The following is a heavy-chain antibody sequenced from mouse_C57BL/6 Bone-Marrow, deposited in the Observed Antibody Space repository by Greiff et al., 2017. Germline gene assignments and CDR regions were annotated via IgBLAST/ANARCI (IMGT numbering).Heavy chain of an antibody. V-gene: IGHV5-4*01. J-gene: IGHJ2*01. CDR2: ISDGGSYT. Sequence: EVQLVGSGGGLVKPGGSLKLSCAASGFTFSSYAMSWVRQTPEKRLEWVATISDGGSYTYYPDNVKGRFTISRDNAKNNLYLQMSHLKSEDTAMYYCARDGSSSDYWGQGTTLTVSS. CDR3: ARDGSSSDY. CDR1: GFTFSSYA. D-gene: IGHD1-1*01.